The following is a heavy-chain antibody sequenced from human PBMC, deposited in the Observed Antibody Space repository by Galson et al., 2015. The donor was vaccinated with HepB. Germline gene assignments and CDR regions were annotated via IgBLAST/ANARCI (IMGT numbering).Heavy chain of an antibody. CDR1: GGSISIYY. CDR3: ARGGAAGSGEYQSDY. CDR2: IYSTGST. D-gene: IGHD3-10*01. V-gene: IGHV4-4*07. Sequence: SETLSLTCTVSGGSISIYYWSWIRQPAGKGLEWIGRIYSTGSTNYNPSLRSRVTMSVDTSKNQFSLKLSSVTAADTAVYYCARGGAAGSGEYQSDYWGQGTLVTVSS. J-gene: IGHJ4*02.